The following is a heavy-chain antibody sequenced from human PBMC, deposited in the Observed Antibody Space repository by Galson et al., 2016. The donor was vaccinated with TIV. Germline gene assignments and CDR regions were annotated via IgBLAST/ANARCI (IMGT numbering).Heavy chain of an antibody. J-gene: IGHJ6*02. D-gene: IGHD3-22*01. CDR2: ISDGGNT. Sequence: LRLSCAASGLSVSINYMTWVRQAPGKGIEWVSLISDGGNTYYADSVKGRFTISRDNSKNTLYLQMNTLRVEDTAVYFCARDRVVDATYYYYYYGMDVWGQGTAVTVSS. CDR1: GLSVSINY. CDR3: ARDRVVDATYYYYYYGMDV. V-gene: IGHV3-66*02.